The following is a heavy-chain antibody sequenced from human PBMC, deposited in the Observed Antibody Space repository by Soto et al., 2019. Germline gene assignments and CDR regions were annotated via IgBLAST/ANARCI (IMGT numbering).Heavy chain of an antibody. J-gene: IGHJ4*02. CDR3: VKDRSGSWAFDY. D-gene: IGHD6-13*01. CDR2: ISHDGSNK. Sequence: QVQLVESGGGVVQPGRSLRLSCAASGFTFSDYVMHWARQAPGKGLEWVAYISHDGSNKWYVDSVKGRFTISRDDSKNTLYFEMNSLSPEDTAVYYCVKDRSGSWAFDYWGQGTLVTVSS. CDR1: GFTFSDYV. V-gene: IGHV3-30*18.